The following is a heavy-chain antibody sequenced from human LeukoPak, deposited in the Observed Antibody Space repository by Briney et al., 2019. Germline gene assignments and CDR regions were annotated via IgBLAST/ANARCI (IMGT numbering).Heavy chain of an antibody. CDR2: VEPEDGVT. Sequence: ASVKVSCKVSGYTLTELYMHWVRQDPGKGREEMGGVEPEDGVTIYAQKLQGRVTITEDTSTNPAYMELSSPRSEDTAVYYCATAPYNWKARGWFDPWGQGTLVTVSS. CDR3: ATAPYNWKARGWFDP. CDR1: GYTLTELY. D-gene: IGHD1-20*01. V-gene: IGHV1-24*01. J-gene: IGHJ5*02.